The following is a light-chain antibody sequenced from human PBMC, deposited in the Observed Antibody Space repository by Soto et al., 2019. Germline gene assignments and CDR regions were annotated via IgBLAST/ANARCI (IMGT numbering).Light chain of an antibody. V-gene: IGKV3-15*01. CDR3: QQYNNWPLT. Sequence: EIVLTQSPATLSLSPGERATLSCRASQSVAYTYLAWFQQKPGQAPRLLIYGASNRATGTPDRFIGTWSGTEFTLTISSLQSEDFAIYYCQQYNNWPLTFGGGTKVDIK. CDR1: QSVAYT. J-gene: IGKJ4*01. CDR2: GAS.